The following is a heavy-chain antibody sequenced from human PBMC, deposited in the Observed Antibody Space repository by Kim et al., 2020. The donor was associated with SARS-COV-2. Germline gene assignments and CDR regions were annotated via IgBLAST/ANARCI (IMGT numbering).Heavy chain of an antibody. D-gene: IGHD3-3*01. V-gene: IGHV3-23*01. CDR3: TKGTMFDI. Sequence: TYNADSGKGRLTISREKSKNTLYVEMNSVRTGDTAIYYCTKGTMFDIWGQGTMVTVSS. J-gene: IGHJ3*02. CDR2: T.